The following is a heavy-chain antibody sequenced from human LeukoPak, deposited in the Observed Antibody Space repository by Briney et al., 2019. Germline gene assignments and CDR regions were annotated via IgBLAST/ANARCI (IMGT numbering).Heavy chain of an antibody. Sequence: SETLSLTCTVSGYSISSGYYWGWIRQPPGKGLERIGRIYHSGSIHYNPSLKSRVTISVDTSKNQCSLKLSSVTAADPAVYYCARERVPAAIDYWGQGTLVTVSS. V-gene: IGHV4-38-2*02. CDR2: IYHSGSI. J-gene: IGHJ4*02. D-gene: IGHD2-2*01. CDR3: ARERVPAAIDY. CDR1: GYSISSGYY.